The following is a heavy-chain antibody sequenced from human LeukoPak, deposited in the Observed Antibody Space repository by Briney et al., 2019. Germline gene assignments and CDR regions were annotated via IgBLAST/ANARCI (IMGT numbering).Heavy chain of an antibody. CDR1: GFTFSRYW. D-gene: IGHD6-19*01. CDR2: ISGGGTNT. V-gene: IGHV3-23*01. Sequence: RPGGSLRLSCAASGFTFSRYWMSWVRQAPGKGLEWVSGISGGGTNTYYADSVKGRFTISRDKFNNTLYLQMSSLRAEDTALYYCAKSSGGSGWYTREYFQHWGQGTQVTVSS. CDR3: AKSSGGSGWYTREYFQH. J-gene: IGHJ1*01.